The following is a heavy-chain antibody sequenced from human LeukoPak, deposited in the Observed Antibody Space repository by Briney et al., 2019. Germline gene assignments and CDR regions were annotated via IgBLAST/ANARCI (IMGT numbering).Heavy chain of an antibody. CDR3: ARDLALYYYDSTGYSDY. CDR1: GYTFTNYG. Sequence: ASVKVSCKASGYTFTNYGISWVRQAPGQGLEWMGWISAYNGNTDYAQKLQGRITMTTDTSTNTAYMVLRSLRSDDTAVYYCARDLALYYYDSTGYSDYWGQGTLVTVSS. CDR2: ISAYNGNT. V-gene: IGHV1-18*01. D-gene: IGHD3-22*01. J-gene: IGHJ4*02.